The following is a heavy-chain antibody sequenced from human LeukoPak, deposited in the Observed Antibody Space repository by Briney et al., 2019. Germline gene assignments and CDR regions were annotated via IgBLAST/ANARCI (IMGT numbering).Heavy chain of an antibody. D-gene: IGHD5-24*01. CDR2: IYYSGST. V-gene: IGHV4-31*03. CDR1: GGSISSGGYY. CDR3: ARDHDGYKDY. Sequence: PSETLSLTCTVSGGSISSGGYYWSWIRQHPGKGLEWIGYIYYSGSTYYNPSLKSRVTISVDTSKNQFSLKLSSVTAADTAVYYCARDHDGYKDYWGQGTLVTVSS. J-gene: IGHJ4*02.